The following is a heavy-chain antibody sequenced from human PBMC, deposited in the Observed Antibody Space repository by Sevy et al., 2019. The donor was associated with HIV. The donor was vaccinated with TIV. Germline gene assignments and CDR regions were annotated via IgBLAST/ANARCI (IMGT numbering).Heavy chain of an antibody. J-gene: IGHJ4*02. CDR1: GGSISSSSYY. CDR2: IYYSGST. D-gene: IGHD6-6*01. V-gene: IGHV4-39*02. Sequence: SETLSLTCTVSGGSISSSSYYWGWIRQPPGKGLEWIGSIYYSGSTYYNPSLKSRVTISVDTSKNHFSLKLSSVTAADTAVYYCVSNDPGGSSPFDYWGQGTLVTVSS. CDR3: VSNDPGGSSPFDY.